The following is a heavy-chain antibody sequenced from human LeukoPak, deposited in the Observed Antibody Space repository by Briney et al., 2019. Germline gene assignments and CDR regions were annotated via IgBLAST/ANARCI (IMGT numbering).Heavy chain of an antibody. V-gene: IGHV4-61*01. D-gene: IGHD5-18*01. CDR3: ARAAMRGYYFDY. CDR2: IYYSGST. Sequence: SETLSLTCTVSGGSISSSSYYWSWIRQPPGKGLEWIGYIYYSGSTNYNPSLKSRVTISVDTSKNQFSLKLSSVTAADTAVYYCARAAMRGYYFDYWGQGTLVTVSS. CDR1: GGSISSSSYY. J-gene: IGHJ4*02.